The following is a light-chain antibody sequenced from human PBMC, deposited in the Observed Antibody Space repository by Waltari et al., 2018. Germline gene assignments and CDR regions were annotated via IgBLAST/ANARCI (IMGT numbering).Light chain of an antibody. CDR3: QQLKDSPPT. V-gene: IGKV1-9*01. Sequence: DIQLTQSPSFLSASVGDRVTITCRASQDISNFLAWYQQKPWQAPQPLIYASSTLQSGVPSRFGGSGSGTEFTLTISSLQPEDFATYYCQQLKDSPPTFGGGTKVEIK. CDR1: QDISNF. J-gene: IGKJ4*01. CDR2: ASS.